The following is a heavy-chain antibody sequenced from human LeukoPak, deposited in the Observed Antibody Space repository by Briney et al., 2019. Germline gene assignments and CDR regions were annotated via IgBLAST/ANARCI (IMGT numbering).Heavy chain of an antibody. CDR1: GYTFTSYD. J-gene: IGHJ4*02. V-gene: IGHV1-8*01. CDR2: MNPNSGNT. CDR3: ARGPTVLRYFDWLFDY. Sequence: GASVKVSCKASGYTFTSYDINWVRQATGQGLEWMGWMNPNSGNTGYAQKFQGRVTMTRNTSISTAYMELSSLRSEDTAVYYCARGPTVLRYFDWLFDYWGQGTLVTVSS. D-gene: IGHD3-9*01.